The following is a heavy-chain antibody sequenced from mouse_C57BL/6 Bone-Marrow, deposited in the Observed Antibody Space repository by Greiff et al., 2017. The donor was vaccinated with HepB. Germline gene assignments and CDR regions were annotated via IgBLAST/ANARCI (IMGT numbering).Heavy chain of an antibody. D-gene: IGHD2-5*01. J-gene: IGHJ4*01. CDR2: IDPSDSYT. CDR3: ARRSSNFYAMYY. CDR1: GYTFTSYW. V-gene: IGHV1-59*01. Sequence: QVQLQQPGAELVRPGTSVKLSCKASGYTFTSYWMHWVKQRPGQGLEWIGVIDPSDSYTNYNQKFKGKATLTVDTSSSTAYMQLSSLTSEDSAVYYCARRSSNFYAMYYWGQGISVTVSS.